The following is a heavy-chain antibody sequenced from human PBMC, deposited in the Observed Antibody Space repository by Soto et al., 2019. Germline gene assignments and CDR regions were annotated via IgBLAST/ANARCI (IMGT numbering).Heavy chain of an antibody. Sequence: QVQLVESGGGVVQPGRALRLSCAASGFTFSSYGMHWVRQAPGKGLEWVAVIWYDVSNKYYADSVKGRFTISRDNSKNTLYLQMNSLRAEDTAVYYCARDGSSGYFHWLPRPNYYYYGMDVWGQGTTGTVSS. CDR2: IWYDVSNK. J-gene: IGHJ6*02. CDR1: GFTFSSYG. V-gene: IGHV3-33*01. D-gene: IGHD3-9*01. CDR3: ARDGSSGYFHWLPRPNYYYYGMDV.